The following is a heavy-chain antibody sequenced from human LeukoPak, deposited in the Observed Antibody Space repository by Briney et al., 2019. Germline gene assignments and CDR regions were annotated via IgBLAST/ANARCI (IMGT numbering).Heavy chain of an antibody. CDR2: INPSGGST. CDR1: GYTFTSYY. D-gene: IGHD1-26*01. CDR3: ARGTDIVGATNFAGGLDY. V-gene: IGHV1-46*01. J-gene: IGHJ4*02. Sequence: ASVKVSCKASGYTFTSYYMHWVRQAPGQGLEWMGIINPSGGSTSYAQKFQGRVTMTRDMSTSTVYMELSSLRSEDTAVYYCARGTDIVGATNFAGGLDYWGQGTLVTVSS.